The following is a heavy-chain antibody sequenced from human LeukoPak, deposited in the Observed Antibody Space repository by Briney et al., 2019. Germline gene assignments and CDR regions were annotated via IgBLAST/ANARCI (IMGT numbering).Heavy chain of an antibody. Sequence: SETLSLTSTVSGGSVSSGSYYWSWIRQPPGTRLEWIGYVYNSGTTNYNPSFKSRVTMSVDTSKNQFSLKLSSVTAADTAVYYCARGAVVNGLDVWGHGTTVTVSS. CDR3: ARGAVVNGLDV. D-gene: IGHD5-18*01. V-gene: IGHV4-61*01. J-gene: IGHJ6*02. CDR1: GGSVSSGSYY. CDR2: VYNSGTT.